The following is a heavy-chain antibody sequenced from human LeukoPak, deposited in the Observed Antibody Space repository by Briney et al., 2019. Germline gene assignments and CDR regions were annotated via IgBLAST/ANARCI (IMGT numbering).Heavy chain of an antibody. CDR2: ISSSSSYI. Sequence: PGGSLRLSCAASGFTFSSYSMNWVRQAPGKGLEWVSSISSSSSYIYYADSVKGRFTISRDNSKNTLYLQMNSLRAEDTAVYYCAKSSDDVEMATISGYWGQGTLVTVSS. CDR1: GFTFSSYS. V-gene: IGHV3-21*01. CDR3: AKSSDDVEMATISGY. J-gene: IGHJ4*02. D-gene: IGHD5-24*01.